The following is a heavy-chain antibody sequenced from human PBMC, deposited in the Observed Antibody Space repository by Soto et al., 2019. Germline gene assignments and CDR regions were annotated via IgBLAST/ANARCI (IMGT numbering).Heavy chain of an antibody. CDR3: ARDRKWLVD. J-gene: IGHJ4*02. D-gene: IGHD6-19*01. CDR1: GFTFSSYS. CDR2: ISSSASTI. Sequence: EVQLVESGGGLVQPGGSLRLSCAASGFTFSSYSMNWVRQAPGKGLEWVSYISSSASTIYYADSVKGRLTTSRDNAKNSLYLQIISLRDEDTAVYYCARDRKWLVDWGQGTLVTVSS. V-gene: IGHV3-48*02.